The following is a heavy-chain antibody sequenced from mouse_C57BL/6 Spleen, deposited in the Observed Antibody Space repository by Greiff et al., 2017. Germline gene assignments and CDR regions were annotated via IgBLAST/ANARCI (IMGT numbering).Heavy chain of an antibody. J-gene: IGHJ2*01. CDR1: GYAFTNYL. Sequence: QVQLQQSGAELVRPGTSVKVSCKASGYAFTNYLIEWVKQRPGQGLEWIGVINPGSGGTNYNEKFKGKATLTADKASSTAYMQLSSLTSEDSAVYFCARGVNWSYYFDYWGKGTTRTVSS. CDR2: INPGSGGT. CDR3: ARGVNWSYYFDY. D-gene: IGHD4-1*01. V-gene: IGHV1-54*01.